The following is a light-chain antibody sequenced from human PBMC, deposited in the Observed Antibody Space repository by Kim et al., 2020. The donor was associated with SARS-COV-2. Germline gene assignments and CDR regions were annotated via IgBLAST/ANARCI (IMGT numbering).Light chain of an antibody. J-gene: IGKJ2*01. V-gene: IGKV3-20*01. CDR3: QQYHSWPPMYT. Sequence: GERATLSCRASQSVSSTYLAWYQQKPGQAPRLLIYGASSRATGIPDRFSGSVSGTDFTLTISSLQSEDFAVYYCQQYHSWPPMYTFGQGTKVDIK. CDR2: GAS. CDR1: QSVSSTY.